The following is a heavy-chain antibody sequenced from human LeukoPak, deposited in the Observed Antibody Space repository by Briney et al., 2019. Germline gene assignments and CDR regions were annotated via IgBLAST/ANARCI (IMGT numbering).Heavy chain of an antibody. J-gene: IGHJ4*02. V-gene: IGHV3-21*01. Sequence: GGSLRLSCAASGFTFSSYSMNWVRQAPGKGLEWVSSFSSSSSYIYYADSVKGRFTISRDNAKNSLYLQMNSLRAEDTAVYYCARDKASRDSSGYYRGGTFDYWGQGTLVTVSS. CDR3: ARDKASRDSSGYYRGGTFDY. D-gene: IGHD3-22*01. CDR2: FSSSSSYI. CDR1: GFTFSSYS.